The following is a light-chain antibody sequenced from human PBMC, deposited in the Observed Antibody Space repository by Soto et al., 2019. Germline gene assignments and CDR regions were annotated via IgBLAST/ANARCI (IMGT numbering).Light chain of an antibody. Sequence: ETVMTQSPATLSVSPGERATLSCRASQSVISDLACYQQSPCQAPRVLIYGASTSATGFPARFSGIGSGTEFTITLSSLQSEDFEIYYCQKYNNWPRTFGQGTRWIS. CDR2: GAS. CDR1: QSVISD. CDR3: QKYNNWPRT. V-gene: IGKV3-15*01. J-gene: IGKJ1*01.